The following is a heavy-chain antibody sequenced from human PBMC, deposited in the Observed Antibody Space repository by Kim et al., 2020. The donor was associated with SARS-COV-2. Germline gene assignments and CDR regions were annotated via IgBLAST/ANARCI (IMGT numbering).Heavy chain of an antibody. D-gene: IGHD2-21*01. CDR3: TTDYERIGGLCDGETCYPASL. CDR1: GFTFTKVW. Sequence: GGSLRLSCAASGFTFTKVWLSWVRQAPGKGLEWVGGIRSKADGGTADYAAPVKGRFTISRDDSKNTLYLQMNGLRAEDTAFYHCTTDYERIGGLCDGETCYPASLWGQGTLVTVSS. J-gene: IGHJ4*02. CDR2: IRSKADGGTA. V-gene: IGHV3-15*01.